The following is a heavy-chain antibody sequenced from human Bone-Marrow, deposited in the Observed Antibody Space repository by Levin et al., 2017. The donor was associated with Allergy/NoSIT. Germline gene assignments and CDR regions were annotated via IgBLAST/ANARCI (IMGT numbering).Heavy chain of an antibody. J-gene: IGHJ6*04. D-gene: IGHD2-21*01. CDR1: GFIFRSYT. CDR3: ARIRLDYYRMDV. Sequence: RGESLKISCAASGFIFRSYTMNWVRQAPGKGLEWVAVMSYDGRNVDYADSVKGRFTISRDNSKNTLYLQLNSLRTEDTADYYCARIRLDYYRMDVWGKGTTVTVSS. CDR2: MSYDGRNV. V-gene: IGHV3-30*04.